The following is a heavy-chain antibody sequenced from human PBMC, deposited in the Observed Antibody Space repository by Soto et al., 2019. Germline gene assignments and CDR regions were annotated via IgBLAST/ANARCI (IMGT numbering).Heavy chain of an antibody. CDR1: GGSFSGYY. V-gene: IGHV4-34*01. CDR2: INHSGST. CDR3: ARKPYYYYYYGMDV. J-gene: IGHJ6*02. Sequence: SETLSLTCAVYGGSFSGYYWSWIRQPPGKGLEWIGEINHSGSTNYNPSLKSRVTISVDTSKNQFSLKLSSVTAADTAVYYCARKPYYYYYYGMDVGGQGTTVTGSS.